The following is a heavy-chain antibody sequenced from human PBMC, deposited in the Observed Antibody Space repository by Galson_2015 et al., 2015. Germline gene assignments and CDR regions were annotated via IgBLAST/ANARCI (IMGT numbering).Heavy chain of an antibody. CDR3: ARGTYGDYVGFFDP. D-gene: IGHD4-17*01. CDR2: IYWNDDR. Sequence: PALVKPTQTLMLTCDFSGFSLSTSGEGVGWIRQPPGGALEWLAVIYWNDDRRYSPSLRARLPITKDTSKNQVVFTMAGMGPVDTGTYYCARGTYGDYVGFFDPWGQGTLVTVSS. J-gene: IGHJ5*02. CDR1: GFSLSTSGEG. V-gene: IGHV2-5*01.